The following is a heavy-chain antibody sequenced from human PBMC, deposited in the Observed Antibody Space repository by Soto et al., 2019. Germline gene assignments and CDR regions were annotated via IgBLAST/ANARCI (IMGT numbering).Heavy chain of an antibody. V-gene: IGHV3-30-3*01. J-gene: IGHJ4*02. D-gene: IGHD5-18*01. Sequence: LRLSCAASGFTFSSYAMHWVRQAPGKGLEWVAVISYDGSNKYYADSVKGRFTISRDNSKNTLYLQMNSLRAEDTVVYYCAREDTAMVVFDYWGQGTLVTVSS. CDR1: GFTFSSYA. CDR2: ISYDGSNK. CDR3: AREDTAMVVFDY.